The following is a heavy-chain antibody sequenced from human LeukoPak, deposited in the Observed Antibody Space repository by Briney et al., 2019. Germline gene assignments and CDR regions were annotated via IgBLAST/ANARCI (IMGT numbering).Heavy chain of an antibody. Sequence: SETLSLTCTVSGDSISRYYWNWIRQPPGKGLECIGYIYYSGTTNYNPSLKSRVTMSVDTSKNQFSLKLSSVTAANTAVYYCARDMYYYGSGSYRFDYWGQGTLVTVSS. V-gene: IGHV4-59*12. CDR3: ARDMYYYGSGSYRFDY. CDR1: GDSISRYY. CDR2: IYYSGTT. J-gene: IGHJ4*02. D-gene: IGHD3-10*01.